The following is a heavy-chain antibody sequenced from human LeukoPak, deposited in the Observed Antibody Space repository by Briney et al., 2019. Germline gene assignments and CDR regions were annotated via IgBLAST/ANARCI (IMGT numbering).Heavy chain of an antibody. CDR3: AKTDIVGGDYFDY. CDR1: GFTFSTYW. Sequence: GGSLRLSCAASGFTFSTYWMNWFRQTPGKGLEWVAKIKADGGEKDHVASVKGRFTISRDNAKNSLYLQMNSLRAEDTAVYYCAKTDIVGGDYFDYWGQGTLVTVSS. CDR2: IKADGGEK. V-gene: IGHV3-7*03. J-gene: IGHJ4*02. D-gene: IGHD1-26*01.